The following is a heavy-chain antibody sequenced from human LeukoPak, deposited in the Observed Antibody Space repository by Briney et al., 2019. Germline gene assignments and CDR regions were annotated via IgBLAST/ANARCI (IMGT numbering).Heavy chain of an antibody. Sequence: PGGSLSLSCAASGFTFSSYSMNWVRQAPGKGLEWVSSISSSSSYIYYADSVEGRFTISRDNAKNSLYLQMNSLRAEDTAVYYCARDLWPLDVWGQGTTVTVSS. D-gene: IGHD2-21*01. CDR3: ARDLWPLDV. V-gene: IGHV3-21*01. CDR2: ISSSSSYI. CDR1: GFTFSSYS. J-gene: IGHJ6*02.